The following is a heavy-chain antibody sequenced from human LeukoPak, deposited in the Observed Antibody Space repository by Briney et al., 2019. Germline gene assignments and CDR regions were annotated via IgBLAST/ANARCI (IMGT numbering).Heavy chain of an antibody. CDR3: AKDSYGGSGSYYLYAFDM. J-gene: IGHJ3*02. Sequence: GGSLRLSCAASGFTFSDYYMSWIRQAPGKGLEWVSGISWNSGSIGYADSVKGRFTISRDNAKNSLYLQMSSLRDEDTASYYCAKDSYGGSGSYYLYAFDMWGQGTMVTVSS. D-gene: IGHD3-10*01. CDR1: GFTFSDYY. CDR2: ISWNSGSI. V-gene: IGHV3-9*01.